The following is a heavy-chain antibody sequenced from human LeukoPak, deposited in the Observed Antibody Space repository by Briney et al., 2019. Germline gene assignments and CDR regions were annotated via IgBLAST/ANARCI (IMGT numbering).Heavy chain of an antibody. CDR1: GGSFSGYY. J-gene: IGHJ5*02. CDR2: IYHSGST. Sequence: KPSETLSLTCAVYGGSFSGYYWSWIRQPPGKGLEWIGSIYHSGSTYYNPSLKSRVTISVDTSKNQFSLKLSSVTAADTAVYYCAREWVYYDSSGHYSGWFDPWGQGTLVTVSS. D-gene: IGHD3-22*01. V-gene: IGHV4-34*01. CDR3: AREWVYYDSSGHYSGWFDP.